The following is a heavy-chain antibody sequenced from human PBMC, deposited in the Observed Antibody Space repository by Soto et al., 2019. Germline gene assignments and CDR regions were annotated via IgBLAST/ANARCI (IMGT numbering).Heavy chain of an antibody. CDR1: GGTFSNFA. J-gene: IGHJ6*02. D-gene: IGHD3-9*01. CDR2: IIPVFGSA. V-gene: IGHV1-69*01. CDR3: ARIRYFDRTTHYYGMDV. Sequence: VQLVQSGAEVKKPGSPVKLSCEASGGTFSNFAVSWVRQAPGQGLEWMGGIIPVFGSANYAQKFQGRVRITAAESTNTAYLELPSLRSADTAVYYCARIRYFDRTTHYYGMDVWGQGTTVSVS.